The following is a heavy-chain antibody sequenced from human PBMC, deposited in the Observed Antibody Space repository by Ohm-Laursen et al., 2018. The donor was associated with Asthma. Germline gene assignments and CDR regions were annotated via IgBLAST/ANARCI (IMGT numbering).Heavy chain of an antibody. J-gene: IGHJ4*02. Sequence: SLRLSCAAFGFTFSSYAMHWVRQAPGKGLEWVAVISYDGSNKYYADSVKGRFTISRDNSKNTLYLQMNSLRAEDTAVYYCAGDGASLSAGDPPPFDYWGQGTLVTVSS. D-gene: IGHD2-21*02. CDR2: ISYDGSNK. CDR1: GFTFSSYA. V-gene: IGHV3-30-3*01. CDR3: AGDGASLSAGDPPPFDY.